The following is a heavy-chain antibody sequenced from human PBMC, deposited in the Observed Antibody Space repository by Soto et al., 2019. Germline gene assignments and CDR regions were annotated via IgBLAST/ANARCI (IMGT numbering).Heavy chain of an antibody. CDR3: ARGPNCSGGSCYWVTYYYYYMDV. D-gene: IGHD2-15*01. V-gene: IGHV4-34*01. CDR2: INHSGST. CDR1: GGSFSGYY. J-gene: IGHJ6*03. Sequence: LSLTCAVYGGSFSGYYWSWIRQPPGKGLEWIGEINHSGSTNYNPSLKSRVTISVDTSKNQFSLKLSSVTAADTAVYYCARGPNCSGGSCYWVTYYYYYMDVWGKGT.